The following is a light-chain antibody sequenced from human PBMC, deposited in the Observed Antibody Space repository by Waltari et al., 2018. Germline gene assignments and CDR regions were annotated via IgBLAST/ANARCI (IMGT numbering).Light chain of an antibody. V-gene: IGKV1-17*01. CDR1: QGISTY. Sequence: DIQMTQSPSSLSASAGDTVTITCRASQGISTYLNWYQQKPGKAPKRLIYAASSLECGVPSRFSGSGSGTDFTLTISSLQPEDFATYYCLQYNSHPFTFGPGTKLDIK. CDR3: LQYNSHPFT. CDR2: AAS. J-gene: IGKJ3*01.